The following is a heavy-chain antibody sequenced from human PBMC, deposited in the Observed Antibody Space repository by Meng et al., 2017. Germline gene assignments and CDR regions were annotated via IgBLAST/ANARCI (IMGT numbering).Heavy chain of an antibody. CDR2: IYWNDDK. CDR1: GFSSSTIGVG. D-gene: IGHD5-24*01. V-gene: IGHV2-5*01. J-gene: IGHJ1*01. Sequence: FTWKVSGPTLRKPTQTLTLSCPLSGFSSSTIGVGVGWIRQPPGKALELLALIYWNDDKRYSPSLKSRLTITKDTSKNQVVLTMTNMDPVDTATYYCAHSPEMATTTKYFQHWGQGTLVTVSS. CDR3: AHSPEMATTTKYFQH.